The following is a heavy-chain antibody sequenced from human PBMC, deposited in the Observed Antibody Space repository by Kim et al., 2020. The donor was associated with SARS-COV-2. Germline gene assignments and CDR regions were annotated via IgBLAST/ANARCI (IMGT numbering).Heavy chain of an antibody. V-gene: IGHV4-4*07. CDR2: IYSSGST. CDR3: AGGYYYDRHFDY. D-gene: IGHD3-22*01. J-gene: IGHJ4*02. CDR1: GGSISSYY. Sequence: SETLSLTCTVSGGSISSYYWSWIRQPAGKGLEWIGRIYSSGSTNYNPSLKSRVTVSVDTSKNQFSPKLSSVTAADTAVYYCAGGYYYDRHFDYWGQGTLVTVSS.